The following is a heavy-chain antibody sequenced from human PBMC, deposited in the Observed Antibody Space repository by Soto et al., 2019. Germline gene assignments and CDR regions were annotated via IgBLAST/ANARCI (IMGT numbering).Heavy chain of an antibody. CDR1: GGSIRSYY. Sequence: SETLSLTCTVSGGSIRSYYWSWIRQPPGEGLEWIGYIYHSGSTYYDPSLKSRVTISIDRSKNQFSLKLSSVIAADTAVYYCAREGGSCYFDPWGQGTLVTVSS. CDR2: IYHSGST. D-gene: IGHD2-15*01. V-gene: IGHV4-59*12. CDR3: AREGGSCYFDP. J-gene: IGHJ5*02.